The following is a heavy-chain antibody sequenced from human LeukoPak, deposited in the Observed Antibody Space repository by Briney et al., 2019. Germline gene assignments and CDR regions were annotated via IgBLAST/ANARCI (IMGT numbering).Heavy chain of an antibody. Sequence: ASVKASCKASGGTFSSYAISWVRQAPGQGLEWMGGIIPIFGTANYAQKFQGRVTITTDESTSTAYMELSSLRSEDTAVYYCAIHSSGWGRVYRGQGTLVTVSS. J-gene: IGHJ4*02. D-gene: IGHD6-19*01. CDR1: GGTFSSYA. CDR3: AIHSSGWGRVY. CDR2: IIPIFGTA. V-gene: IGHV1-69*05.